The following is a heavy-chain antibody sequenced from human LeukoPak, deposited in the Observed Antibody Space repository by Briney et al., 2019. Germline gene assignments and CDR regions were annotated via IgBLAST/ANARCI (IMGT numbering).Heavy chain of an antibody. V-gene: IGHV3-7*01. Sequence: GGSLRLSCAASGFTFSSYWMSWVRQAPGKGLEWVANIKQDGSEKYYADSVKGRFTISRDNSKNTLYLQMNSLRAEDTAVYYCGRLGELSLAIDYWGQGTLVTVSS. D-gene: IGHD3-16*02. CDR2: IKQDGSEK. CDR1: GFTFSSYW. J-gene: IGHJ4*02. CDR3: GRLGELSLAIDY.